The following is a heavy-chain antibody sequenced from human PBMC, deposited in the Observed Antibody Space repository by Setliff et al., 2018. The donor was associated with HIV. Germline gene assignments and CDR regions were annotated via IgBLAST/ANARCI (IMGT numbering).Heavy chain of an antibody. J-gene: IGHJ5*01. CDR2: IDPADSYT. V-gene: IGHV5-10-1*01. D-gene: IGHD3-10*01. CDR1: RFSFTSYW. CDR3: ARHFGYNPGWFDS. Sequence: LKISCKGSRFSFTSYWISWVRQMPGKGLEWMGRIDPADSYTHYSPSFQGHITISIDKSISSASLHWSSLRTSDTAIYYCARHFGYNPGWFDSWGQGTLVTVSS.